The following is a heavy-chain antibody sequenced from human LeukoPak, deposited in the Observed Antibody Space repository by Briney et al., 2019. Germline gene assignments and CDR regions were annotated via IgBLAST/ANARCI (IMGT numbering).Heavy chain of an antibody. V-gene: IGHV4-59*01. J-gene: IGHJ5*02. CDR2: IYYSGST. CDR3: ASGNWDYLFDP. Sequence: SETLSLTCTVSGGSISPYYWSWIRQPPGMGLEWIGYIYYSGSTTYNPSLKSRVTISVDTSKNQFSLNLTSVTAADTAVYYCASGNWDYLFDPWGQGTLVTVSS. D-gene: IGHD1-7*01. CDR1: GGSISPYY.